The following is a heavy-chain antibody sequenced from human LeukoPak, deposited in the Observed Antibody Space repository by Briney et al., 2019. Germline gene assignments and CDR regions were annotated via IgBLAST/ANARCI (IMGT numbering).Heavy chain of an antibody. V-gene: IGHV3-66*01. CDR2: IYSGAST. CDR3: ARDPDAFDI. Sequence: GGSLRLSCAASGFTVSSNYMSWVRQAPGEGLEWVSVIYSGASTYYADSVKGRFTVSRDNSKNTLYLQMNSLRAEDTAVYYCARDPDAFDIWGQGTMVTVSS. J-gene: IGHJ3*02. CDR1: GFTVSSNY.